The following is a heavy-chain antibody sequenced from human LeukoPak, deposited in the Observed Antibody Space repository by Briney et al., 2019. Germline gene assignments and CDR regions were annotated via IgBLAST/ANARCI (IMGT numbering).Heavy chain of an antibody. CDR1: GFTVSSNY. CDR3: ATLDIGYSSMSRFY. Sequence: GGSLRLSCAASGFTVSSNYMSWVRQAPGKGLEWVSAISGSGGSTYYADSVKGRFTISRDNSKNTLYLQMNSLRAEDTAVYYCATLDIGYSSMSRFYWGQGTLVTVSS. V-gene: IGHV3-23*01. J-gene: IGHJ4*02. CDR2: ISGSGGST. D-gene: IGHD6-13*01.